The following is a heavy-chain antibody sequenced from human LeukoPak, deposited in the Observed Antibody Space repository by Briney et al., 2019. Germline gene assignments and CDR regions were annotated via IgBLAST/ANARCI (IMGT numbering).Heavy chain of an antibody. J-gene: IGHJ5*02. CDR1: GFTFDDYA. D-gene: IGHD5-12*01. Sequence: GRSLRLSCAASGFTFDDYAMHWVRQAPGKGLEWVSGISWNSGSIGYADSVKGRFTISRDNAKNSLYLQMNSLRAEDTAVYYCARGPVDSLNWFDPWGQGTLVTVSS. V-gene: IGHV3-9*01. CDR2: ISWNSGSI. CDR3: ARGPVDSLNWFDP.